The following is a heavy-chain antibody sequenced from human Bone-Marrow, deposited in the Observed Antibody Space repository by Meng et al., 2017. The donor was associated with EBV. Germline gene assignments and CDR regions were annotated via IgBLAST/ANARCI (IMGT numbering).Heavy chain of an antibody. D-gene: IGHD6-6*01. Sequence: APGLSETSCTLSPACTCSGDSISSLNWWSWVRQSPGKGLEWIGEIYHSGSTNYNPSLKSRVTISVDEPKNQFSLKLTSVTAADTAVYYCAREGGFYSSSPDYWGPGTLVTVSS. CDR2: IYHSGST. J-gene: IGHJ4*02. CDR3: AREGGFYSSSPDY. V-gene: IGHV4-4*02. CDR1: GDSISSLNW.